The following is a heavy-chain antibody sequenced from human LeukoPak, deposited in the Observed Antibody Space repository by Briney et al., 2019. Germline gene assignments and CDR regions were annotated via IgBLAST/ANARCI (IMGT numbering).Heavy chain of an antibody. V-gene: IGHV4-59*01. CDR2: IYYSGST. Sequence: KPSETLSLTCTVSGGSISSYYWSWIRQPPGKGLEWIGYIYYSGSTNYNPSLKSRVTISVDTSKNQFSLRLSSVTAADTAVYYCARGKGDWFDPWGQGTLVTVSS. J-gene: IGHJ5*02. CDR1: GGSISSYY. D-gene: IGHD3-16*01. CDR3: ARGKGDWFDP.